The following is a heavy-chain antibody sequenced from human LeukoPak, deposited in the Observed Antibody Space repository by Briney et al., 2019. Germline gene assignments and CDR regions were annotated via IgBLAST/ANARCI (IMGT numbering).Heavy chain of an antibody. CDR3: ASNLLAGYYYYMDV. CDR1: GYTFTGYY. CDR2: INPNSGGT. Sequence: ASVKVSCKASGYTFTGYYKHWVRQAPGQGLEWMGWINPNSGGTNYAQKFQGRVTMTRDTSISTAYMELSRLRSDDTAVYYCASNLLAGYYYYMDVWGKGTTVTVSS. J-gene: IGHJ6*03. D-gene: IGHD2-15*01. V-gene: IGHV1-2*02.